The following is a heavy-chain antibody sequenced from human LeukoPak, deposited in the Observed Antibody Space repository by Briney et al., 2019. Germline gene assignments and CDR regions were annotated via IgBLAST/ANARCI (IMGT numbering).Heavy chain of an antibody. CDR2: IDTNTGNP. CDR3: ARVSQYDFWSGLSYSMDV. V-gene: IGHV7-4-1*02. Sequence: ASVKVSCKASGYTFTNYTQNWVRQAPGQELEWVGWIDTNTGNPTYAQGFIGRFVFSLDTSVTTAYLQISSLKAEDTAVYYCARVSQYDFWSGLSYSMDVWGQGTTVTVSS. J-gene: IGHJ6*02. CDR1: GYTFTNYT. D-gene: IGHD3-3*01.